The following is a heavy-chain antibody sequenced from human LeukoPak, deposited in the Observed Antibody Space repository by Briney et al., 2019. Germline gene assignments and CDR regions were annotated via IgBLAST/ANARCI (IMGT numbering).Heavy chain of an antibody. CDR3: VKDYPRIGVTGTTSFFDY. CDR1: EFTFSDYA. J-gene: IGHJ4*02. D-gene: IGHD1-7*01. V-gene: IGHV3-23*01. Sequence: GGSLRLSCVASEFTFSDYAMSWVRKAPGKGLEWVSGLNEDGSTTFYADSVQGRFIISRDNSQNIVYLQMSSLRVEDTAVYYCVKDYPRIGVTGTTSFFDYWGQGNLVTVSS. CDR2: LNEDGSTT.